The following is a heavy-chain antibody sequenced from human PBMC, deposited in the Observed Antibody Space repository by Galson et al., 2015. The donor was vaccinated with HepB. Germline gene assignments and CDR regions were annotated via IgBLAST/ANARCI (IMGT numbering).Heavy chain of an antibody. CDR2: ISGSGGST. CDR1: GFTFSSYA. V-gene: IGHV3-23*01. CDR3: AKLNEWFGEYDAFDI. D-gene: IGHD3-10*01. J-gene: IGHJ3*02. Sequence: SLRLSCAASGFTFSSYAMSWVRQAPGKGLEWVSAISGSGGSTYYADSVKGRFTISRDNSKNTLYLQMNSLRAEDTAVYYCAKLNEWFGEYDAFDIWAKGQWSPSLQ.